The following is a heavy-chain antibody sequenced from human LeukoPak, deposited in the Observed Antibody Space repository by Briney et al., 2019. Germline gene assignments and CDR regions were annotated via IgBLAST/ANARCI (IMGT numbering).Heavy chain of an antibody. CDR1: GFTFSSYA. Sequence: GGSLRLSCAASGFTFSSYAMSWVRQAPGKGLEWVSAISGSGGSTYYADSVKGRFTISRDNSKNTLYLQMNSLRAEDTAVYYCAKVGGAAAGIGAFGMDVWGQGTTVTVSS. J-gene: IGHJ6*02. CDR3: AKVGGAAAGIGAFGMDV. V-gene: IGHV3-23*01. CDR2: ISGSGGST. D-gene: IGHD6-13*01.